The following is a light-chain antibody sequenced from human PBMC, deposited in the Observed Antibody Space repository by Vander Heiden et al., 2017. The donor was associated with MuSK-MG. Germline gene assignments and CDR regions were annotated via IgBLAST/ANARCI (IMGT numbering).Light chain of an antibody. V-gene: IGKV3-20*01. J-gene: IGKJ4*01. CDR3: QQYGSSPRT. CDR2: GAS. CDR1: QRVSSSY. Sequence: EIVLTPSPGTLSLSPAERATLSCRASQRVSSSYLAWYQQKPGQAPRLLIYGASSRATGIPDRFSGSGSGTDFTLTISRLEPEDFAVYYCQQYGSSPRTFGGGTKVEIK.